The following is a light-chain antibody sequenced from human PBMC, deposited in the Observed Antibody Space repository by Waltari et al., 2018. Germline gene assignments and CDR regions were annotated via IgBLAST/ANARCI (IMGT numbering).Light chain of an antibody. J-gene: IGKJ1*01. CDR2: DTF. Sequence: EIVLTQSPATLSLSPGDTATLSCRASDGINISLSCYQQKSGQAPRLLIYDTFDRAAGIPSRFRGSGSGTAFTLTISSLEPEDFAVYYFQHLSNWLSWTFGQGTKVEIK. CDR3: QHLSNWLSWT. V-gene: IGKV3-11*01. CDR1: DGINIS.